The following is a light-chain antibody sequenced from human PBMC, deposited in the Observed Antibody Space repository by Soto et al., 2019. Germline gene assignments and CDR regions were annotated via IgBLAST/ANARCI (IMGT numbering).Light chain of an antibody. J-gene: IGLJ1*01. CDR1: SSNIGAGYD. Sequence: QSVLTQPPSVSGAPGQRVTISCTGRSSNIGAGYDVHWYQQLPGTAPKLLIFGNSNRPSGVPDRFSGSKSGTSSALAITGLQAEDEADYFCGSYAGKNNYVFGSGTKVTVL. V-gene: IGLV1-40*01. CDR3: GSYAGKNNYV. CDR2: GNS.